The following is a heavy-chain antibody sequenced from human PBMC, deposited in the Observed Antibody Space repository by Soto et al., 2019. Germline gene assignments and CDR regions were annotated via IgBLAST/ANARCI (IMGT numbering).Heavy chain of an antibody. J-gene: IGHJ5*02. D-gene: IGHD2-15*01. CDR2: ISSSSSYI. Sequence: PGGSLRLSCAASGFTFISYSMNWVRQAPGKGLEWVSSISSSSSYIYYADSVKGRFTISRDNAKNSLYLQMNSLRAEDTAVYYCARDLAHCSGGSCYSYNWFDPWGQGTLVTVSS. CDR3: ARDLAHCSGGSCYSYNWFDP. V-gene: IGHV3-21*01. CDR1: GFTFISYS.